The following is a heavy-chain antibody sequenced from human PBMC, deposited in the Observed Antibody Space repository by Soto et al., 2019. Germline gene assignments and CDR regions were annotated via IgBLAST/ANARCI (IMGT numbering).Heavy chain of an antibody. CDR1: GITVGSFI. V-gene: IGHV1-69*02. Sequence: QAQLVQSGAVVKKPGSSVVVSCKASGITVGSFIISWVRQAPGQGLEWMGKTAPMFKQTFYARRFEGRVTITADTSAVTFFSEPTYLRFEDTAVYYCTTLRPWGQGTQVTVS. J-gene: IGHJ5*02. CDR2: TAPMFKQT. CDR3: TTLRP.